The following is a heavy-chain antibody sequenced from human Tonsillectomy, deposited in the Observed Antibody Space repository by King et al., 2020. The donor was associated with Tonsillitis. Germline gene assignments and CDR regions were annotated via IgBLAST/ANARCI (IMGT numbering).Heavy chain of an antibody. CDR1: GFTFSNVA. CDR3: AKLAWTTSLYYFDY. J-gene: IGHJ4*02. CDR2: ISGSGGST. V-gene: IGHV3-23*04. Sequence: VQLVESGGGLVQPGGSLRLSCAVSGFTFSNVAMSWVRQAPGKWLEWVSVISGSGGSTYYADSVKGRFTISRDNSKNTMYLQMNSLRAEDTAVYYCAKLAWTTSLYYFDYWGQGTLVTVSS. D-gene: IGHD3/OR15-3a*01.